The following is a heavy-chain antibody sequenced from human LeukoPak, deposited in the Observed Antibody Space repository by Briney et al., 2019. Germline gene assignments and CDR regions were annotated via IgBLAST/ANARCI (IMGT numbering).Heavy chain of an antibody. J-gene: IGHJ5*02. V-gene: IGHV3-73*01. Sequence: GGSLKLSCAASGFTFSSFAMHWVRQASGKGLEWVGRIRSKAHSYATAYAASVTGRFTISRDDSKNTAYLQMDSLETEDTAVYFCTRAAVAPGGINRFDPWGQGTLVTVSS. CDR1: GFTFSSFA. D-gene: IGHD2-15*01. CDR3: TRAAVAPGGINRFDP. CDR2: IRSKAHSYAT.